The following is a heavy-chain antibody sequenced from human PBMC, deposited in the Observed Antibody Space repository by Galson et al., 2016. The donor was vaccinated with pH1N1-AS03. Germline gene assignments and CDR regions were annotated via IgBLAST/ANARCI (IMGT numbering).Heavy chain of an antibody. D-gene: IGHD3-16*01. CDR3: AREGGGFGSKWLQTDAFDI. CDR1: GFIFTHYS. CDR2: MSYEGTTT. J-gene: IGHJ3*02. Sequence: SLRLSCAASGFIFTHYSMHWVRQAPGKGLEWVAVMSYEGTTTYYADSVKGRFTISRDNSKNTLYLQMNSLRTEDTALYYCAREGGGFGSKWLQTDAFDIWGQGTMVTVSS. V-gene: IGHV3-30-3*01.